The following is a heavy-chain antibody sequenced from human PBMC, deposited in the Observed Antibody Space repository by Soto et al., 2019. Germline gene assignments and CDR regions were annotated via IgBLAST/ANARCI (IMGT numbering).Heavy chain of an antibody. CDR3: AREGMATILYYYGMDV. CDR2: ISAYNGNT. J-gene: IGHJ6*02. CDR1: GYTFTSYG. D-gene: IGHD5-12*01. Sequence: ASVKVSCKASGYTFTSYGISWVRQAPGQGLEWMGWISAYNGNTNYAQKLQGRVTMTTDTSTSTAYMELRSLRSDDTAVYYCAREGMATILYYYGMDVWGQGTTVTVS. V-gene: IGHV1-18*04.